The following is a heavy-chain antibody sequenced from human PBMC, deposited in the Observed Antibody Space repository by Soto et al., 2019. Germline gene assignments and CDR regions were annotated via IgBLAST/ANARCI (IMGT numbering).Heavy chain of an antibody. Sequence: EVQLVQSGAEVKKPGESLKISCKGSGYSFTSYWIGWVRQMPGKGLEWMGIIYPGDSDTRYSPSFQGQVTISADKSISTAYLQWSSLKASDTAMYYCARHGANVCSGGSCYAIGDYWGQGTLVTVSS. CDR2: IYPGDSDT. CDR1: GYSFTSYW. CDR3: ARHGANVCSGGSCYAIGDY. J-gene: IGHJ4*02. D-gene: IGHD2-15*01. V-gene: IGHV5-51*01.